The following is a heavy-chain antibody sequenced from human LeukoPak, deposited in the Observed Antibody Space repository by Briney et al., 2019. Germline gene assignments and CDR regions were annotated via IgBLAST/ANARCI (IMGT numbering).Heavy chain of an antibody. Sequence: SVKVSCKASGGTFSSYAISWVRQAPGQGLEWMGRIIPILGIANYAQKSQGRVTITADKSTSTAYMELSSLRTEDTAVYYCALVGATNGFDYWGQGTLVTVSS. J-gene: IGHJ4*02. CDR3: ALVGATNGFDY. D-gene: IGHD1-26*01. V-gene: IGHV1-69*04. CDR2: IIPILGIA. CDR1: GGTFSSYA.